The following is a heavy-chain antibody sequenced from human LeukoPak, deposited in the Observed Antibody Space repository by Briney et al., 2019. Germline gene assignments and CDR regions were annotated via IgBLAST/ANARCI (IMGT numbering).Heavy chain of an antibody. J-gene: IGHJ6*03. CDR3: ARTTEGGYSYGSFYYYYMDV. V-gene: IGHV4-59*01. Sequence: SETLSLTCTVSGGAISSYYWSWIRQPPGKGLEWIGFIYYSGSTNYNPSLKSRVTISVHTSKNQFSLKLSSVTAADTAVYYCARTTEGGYSYGSFYYYYMDVWGKGATVTISS. CDR2: IYYSGST. CDR1: GGAISSYY. D-gene: IGHD5-18*01.